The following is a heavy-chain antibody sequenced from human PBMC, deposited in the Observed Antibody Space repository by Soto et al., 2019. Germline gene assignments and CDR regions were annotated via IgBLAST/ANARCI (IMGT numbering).Heavy chain of an antibody. V-gene: IGHV1-18*01. CDR2: ISAYNGNT. CDR3: ARQDSMDYDLWSGYNTNWCGT. D-gene: IGHD3-3*01. CDR1: GYTFTSYG. J-gene: IGHJ5*01. Sequence: ASVKVSCKASGYTFTSYGISWVRQAPGQGLEWMGWISAYNGNTNYAQKLQGRVTMTTDTSTSTAYMELRSLRSDDTAVYYCARQDSMDYDLWSGYNTNWCGTWDQGTRFAVAS.